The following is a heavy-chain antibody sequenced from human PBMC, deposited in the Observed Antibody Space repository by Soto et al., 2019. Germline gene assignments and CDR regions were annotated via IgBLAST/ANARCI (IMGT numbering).Heavy chain of an antibody. J-gene: IGHJ4*02. CDR1: GGSFSDYI. V-gene: IGHV4-34*01. CDR3: ARGLISGSHYSGGWYYFDS. Sequence: PSETLSLTCDVYGGSFSDYIWTWIRQTPGKGLQWIGQINHSGSANYNPSLKSRVTISVHTSSSQFSLELSSVTAADTDVYYCARGLISGSHYSGGWYYFDSWGQGTLVT. D-gene: IGHD1-26*01. CDR2: INHSGSA.